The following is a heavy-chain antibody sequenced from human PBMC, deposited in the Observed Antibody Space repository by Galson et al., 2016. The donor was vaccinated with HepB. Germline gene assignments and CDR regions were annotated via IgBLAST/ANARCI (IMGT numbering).Heavy chain of an antibody. Sequence: SLRLSCAASGFTFSTYWMVWVRHTPSKGLEWVANIKQDGSEEYYVDSVEGRFTISRDNAKNSLYLQMHSLRAEDTDLYYCASDFLFAHDLWGPGTLVTVSS. V-gene: IGHV3-7*03. J-gene: IGHJ5*02. CDR3: ASDFLFAHDL. CDR1: GFTFSTYW. D-gene: IGHD3-3*01. CDR2: IKQDGSEE.